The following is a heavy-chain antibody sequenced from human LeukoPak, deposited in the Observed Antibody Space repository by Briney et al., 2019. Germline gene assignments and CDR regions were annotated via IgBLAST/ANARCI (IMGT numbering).Heavy chain of an antibody. CDR2: IYYSGST. Sequence: SETLSLTCTVSGGSISSYYWSWIRQPPGKGLEWIGYIYYSGSTNYNPSLKSRVTISVDTSKNQFSLKLSSVTAADTAVYYCARGWGGIAAAGTSPFDYWGQGTLVTVSS. D-gene: IGHD6-13*01. V-gene: IGHV4-59*12. CDR1: GGSISSYY. J-gene: IGHJ4*02. CDR3: ARGWGGIAAAGTSPFDY.